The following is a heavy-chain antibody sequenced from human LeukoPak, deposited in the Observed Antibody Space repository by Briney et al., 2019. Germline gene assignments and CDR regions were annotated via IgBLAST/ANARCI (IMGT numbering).Heavy chain of an antibody. CDR1: GGTFSSYA. D-gene: IGHD6-13*01. J-gene: IGHJ4*02. V-gene: IGHV1-69*13. Sequence: GASVKVSSKASGGTFSSYAISWVRQAPGQGLEWMGGIIPIFGTANYAQKFQGRVTITADESTSTAYMELSSLRSEDTAVYYCARLPDRYSSSWLKCCDYWGQGTLVTVSS. CDR2: IIPIFGTA. CDR3: ARLPDRYSSSWLKCCDY.